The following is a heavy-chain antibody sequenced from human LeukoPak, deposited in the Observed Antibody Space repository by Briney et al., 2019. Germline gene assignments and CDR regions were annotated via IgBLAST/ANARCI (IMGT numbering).Heavy chain of an antibody. D-gene: IGHD6-19*01. J-gene: IGHJ4*02. Sequence: PSETLSLTCTVSGGSISSSSYYWGWIRQPPGKGLEWIGYIYYSGSTNYNPSLKSRVTISVDTSKNQFSLKLSSVTAADTAVYYCARVLSSRVDYWGQGILLTVSS. CDR1: GGSISSSSYY. CDR3: ARVLSSRVDY. CDR2: IYYSGST. V-gene: IGHV4-61*05.